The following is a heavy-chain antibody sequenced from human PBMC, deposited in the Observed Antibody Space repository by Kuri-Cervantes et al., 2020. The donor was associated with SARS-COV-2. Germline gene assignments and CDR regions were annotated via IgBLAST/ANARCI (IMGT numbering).Heavy chain of an antibody. CDR1: GFTFSSYA. D-gene: IGHD6-19*01. Sequence: GGSLRLSCAASGFTFSSYAMHWVRQAPGKGLEWVAVISDDGSNKYYADSVKGRFTISRDNSKNTLYLQMNSLRAEDTAVYYCARGAVAGTLYYYYYGMDVWGQGTTVTVSS. CDR3: ARGAVAGTLYYYYYGMDV. V-gene: IGHV3-30-3*01. J-gene: IGHJ6*02. CDR2: ISDDGSNK.